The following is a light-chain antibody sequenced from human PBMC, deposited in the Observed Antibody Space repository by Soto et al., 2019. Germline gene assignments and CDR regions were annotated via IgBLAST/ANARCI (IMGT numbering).Light chain of an antibody. J-gene: IGKJ2*01. CDR3: QKYNSAPYA. V-gene: IGKV1-27*01. CDR1: QGISNY. CDR2: GAF. Sequence: DIQMTQSPSSLSASVGDRVTITCRASQGISNYLAWYQQRPGQVPKLLIYGAFTLQSGVPSRFSGSGSWTDFSLTISSLQPEDVATYYCQKYNSAPYAFGQGTKREI.